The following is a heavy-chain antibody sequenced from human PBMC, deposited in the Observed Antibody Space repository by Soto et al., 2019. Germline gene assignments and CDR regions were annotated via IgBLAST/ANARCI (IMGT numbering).Heavy chain of an antibody. J-gene: IGHJ4*02. D-gene: IGHD3-22*01. V-gene: IGHV4-59*01. CDR3: ARGYYDSSGSLQID. Sequence: SETLSLTCTVSGGSISSYYWSWIRQPPGKGLEWIGYIYYSGSTNYNPSLKSRVTISVDTSKNQFSLKLSSVTAADTAVYYCARGYYDSSGSLQIDWGQGTLVTVS. CDR2: IYYSGST. CDR1: GGSISSYY.